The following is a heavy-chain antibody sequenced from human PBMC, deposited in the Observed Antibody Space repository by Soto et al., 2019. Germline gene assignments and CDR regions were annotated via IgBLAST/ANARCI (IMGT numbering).Heavy chain of an antibody. J-gene: IGHJ4*02. CDR3: ARDIVATIAGGGY. CDR2: IDTSGGSA. Sequence: QVQLVQSGAEVKKPGASVKVSCKASGYTFTNYYIHWVRQAPGQGLEWMGFIDTSGGSAAYAQNLQDRVTMASYTSITTVYMEMSSLRSDDTAVYYCARDIVATIAGGGYWGQGALVTVSS. V-gene: IGHV1-46*03. D-gene: IGHD5-12*01. CDR1: GYTFTNYY.